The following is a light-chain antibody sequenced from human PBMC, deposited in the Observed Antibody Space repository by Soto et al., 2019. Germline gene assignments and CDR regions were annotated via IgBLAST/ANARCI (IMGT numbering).Light chain of an antibody. Sequence: DIVMTQSPLSLPVTPGEPASISCRSSQSLLHSNGYNYMDWYLQKPGQSPQLLIYLGSNRASGVPDRLSGSGSGTDFTLKISRVEAEDVGVYYCMQVRQTPFTFGPGTKVDI. J-gene: IGKJ3*01. CDR2: LGS. CDR3: MQVRQTPFT. V-gene: IGKV2-28*01. CDR1: QSLLHSNGYNY.